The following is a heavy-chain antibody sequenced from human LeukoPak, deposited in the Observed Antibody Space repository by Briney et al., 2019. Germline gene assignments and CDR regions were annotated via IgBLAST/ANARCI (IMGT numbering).Heavy chain of an antibody. V-gene: IGHV4-34*01. Sequence: SETLSLTCAVYGGSFSGYYWSWIRQPPGKGLEWIGEINHSGSTNYNPSLKSRVTISVDTSKNQFSLKLSSVTAADTAVYYCARMTTVTTSYYYGMDVWGQGTTVSVSS. CDR3: ARMTTVTTSYYYGMDV. CDR1: GGSFSGYY. D-gene: IGHD4-17*01. CDR2: INHSGST. J-gene: IGHJ6*02.